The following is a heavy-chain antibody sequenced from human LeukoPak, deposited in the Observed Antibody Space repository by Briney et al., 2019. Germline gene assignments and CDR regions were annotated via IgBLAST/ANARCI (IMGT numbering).Heavy chain of an antibody. J-gene: IGHJ3*02. V-gene: IGHV3-23*01. CDR2: ISGSGGST. D-gene: IGHD1-26*01. CDR1: GFTFSSYA. Sequence: GGSLRLSCAASGFTFSSYAMSWVRQAPGKGLEWVSAISGSGGSTYYADSVKGRFTISRDNSKNTLYLQMNSLRAEDTAVYYCAKDQWELEITGDAFDIWGQGTMVTASS. CDR3: AKDQWELEITGDAFDI.